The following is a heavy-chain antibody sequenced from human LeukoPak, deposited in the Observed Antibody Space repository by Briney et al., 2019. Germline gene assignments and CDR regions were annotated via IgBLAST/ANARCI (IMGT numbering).Heavy chain of an antibody. J-gene: IGHJ5*02. CDR3: ARTQLNGSRAP. Sequence: PGGSLRLSCAASGFSFSDYYMSWIRQAPGKGLEWVSYISSSGSTIYYADSVKGRFTISRDNAKNSLYLQMNGLRADDTAVYYCARTQLNGSRAPWGQGTLVTVSS. CDR1: GFSFSDYY. D-gene: IGHD3-10*01. V-gene: IGHV3-11*04. CDR2: ISSSGSTI.